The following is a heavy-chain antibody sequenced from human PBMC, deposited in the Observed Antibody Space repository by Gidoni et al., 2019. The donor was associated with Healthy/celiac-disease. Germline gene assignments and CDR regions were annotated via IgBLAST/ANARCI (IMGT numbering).Heavy chain of an antibody. CDR2: IWYDGSNK. CDR3: ARDLAVATITGFDY. J-gene: IGHJ4*02. D-gene: IGHD5-12*01. V-gene: IGHV3-33*01. CDR1: GFTFSSYG. Sequence: QVQLVESGGGVVQPGRSLRLSCAASGFTFSSYGMHWVRQAPGKGLEWVAVIWYDGSNKYYADSVKGRFTISRDNSKNTLYLQMNSLRAEDTAVYYCARDLAVATITGFDYWGQGTLVTVSS.